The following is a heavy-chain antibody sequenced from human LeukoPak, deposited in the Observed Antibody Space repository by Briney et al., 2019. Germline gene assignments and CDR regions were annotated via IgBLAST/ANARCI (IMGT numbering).Heavy chain of an antibody. Sequence: ASVKVSYKASGYTFTSYDVNWVRQATGQGLEWMGWMNPNSGNTDYAQKFQGRVTMTRDTSISTAYMELSRLRSDDTAIYYCARDLGVAVRPFSLYYWGQGTLVTVSS. CDR1: GYTFTSYD. J-gene: IGHJ4*02. V-gene: IGHV1-8*01. CDR2: MNPNSGNT. CDR3: ARDLGVAVRPFSLYY. D-gene: IGHD6-6*01.